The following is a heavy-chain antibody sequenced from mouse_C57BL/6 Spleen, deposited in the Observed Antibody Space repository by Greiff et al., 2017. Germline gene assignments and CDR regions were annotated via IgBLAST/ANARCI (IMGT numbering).Heavy chain of an antibody. V-gene: IGHV3-6*01. CDR1: GYSITSGYY. Sequence: DVKLQESGPGLVKPSQSLSLTCSVTGYSITSGYYWNWIRQFPGNKLEWMGYISYDGSNNYNPSLKNRISITRDTSKNQFFLKLNSVTTEDTATYYCAKVYSNYVYFDYWGQGTTLTVSS. CDR3: AKVYSNYVYFDY. CDR2: ISYDGSN. J-gene: IGHJ2*01. D-gene: IGHD2-5*01.